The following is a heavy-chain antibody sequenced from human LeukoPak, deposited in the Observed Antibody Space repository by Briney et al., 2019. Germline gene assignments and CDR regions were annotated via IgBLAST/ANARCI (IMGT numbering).Heavy chain of an antibody. CDR1: VSTFSSYA. CDR3: AVDYKDSRNYDYVWGSYRLVGRLY. J-gene: IGHJ4*02. D-gene: IGHD3-16*02. V-gene: IGHV1-69*05. Sequence: SVKVSCKASVSTFSSYAISWVRQPSEPVLEWMGRIIPIFGTANCAQKFQGRVTITTDESTSAAYMELSSLRSEDTAVYYCAVDYKDSRNYDYVWGSYRLVGRLYWGQGTLVTVSS. CDR2: IIPIFGTA.